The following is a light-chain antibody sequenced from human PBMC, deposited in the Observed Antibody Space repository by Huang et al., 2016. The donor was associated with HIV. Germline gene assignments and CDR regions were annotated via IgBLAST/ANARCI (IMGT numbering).Light chain of an antibody. CDR3: QQHYSSPPT. CDR1: QSLLYNSNSKNY. CDR2: WAS. Sequence: DIVMTQSPDSLAVSLGERATINCKSSQSLLYNSNSKNYLAWYQQKPGQPPNLLIYWASSRKSGVPDRFSGSGSETDFTLTISSLQAEDVAVYYCQQHYSSPPTFGQGTKLEIK. J-gene: IGKJ2*01. V-gene: IGKV4-1*01.